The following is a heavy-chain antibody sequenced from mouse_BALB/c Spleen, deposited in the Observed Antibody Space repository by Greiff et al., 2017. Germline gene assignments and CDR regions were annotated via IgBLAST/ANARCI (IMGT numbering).Heavy chain of an antibody. CDR2: ISDGGSYT. J-gene: IGHJ1*01. Sequence: DVKLVESGGGLVKPGGSLKLSCAASGFTFSDYYMYWVRQTPEKSLEWVATISDGGSYTYYPDSVKGRFTISRDNAKNNLYLQMSSLKSENTAMYYCARDGDGKGWYFDVWGAGTTVTVSA. V-gene: IGHV5-4*02. CDR1: GFTFSDYY. CDR3: ARDGDGKGWYFDV. D-gene: IGHD2-1*01.